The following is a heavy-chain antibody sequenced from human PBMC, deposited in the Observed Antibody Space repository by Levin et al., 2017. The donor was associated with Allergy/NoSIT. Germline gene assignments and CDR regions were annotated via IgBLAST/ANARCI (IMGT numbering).Heavy chain of an antibody. D-gene: IGHD3/OR15-3a*01. Sequence: SCAASGFTLSTYEMNWVRQAPGKGLEWVSYISGSGGIIYYADSVKGRFTISRDNAKNSLYLQMNSLRAEDTAVYYCTRGSGLYYYGMDVWGQGTTVTVS. V-gene: IGHV3-48*03. CDR1: GFTLSTYE. J-gene: IGHJ6*02. CDR3: TRGSGLYYYGMDV. CDR2: ISGSGGII.